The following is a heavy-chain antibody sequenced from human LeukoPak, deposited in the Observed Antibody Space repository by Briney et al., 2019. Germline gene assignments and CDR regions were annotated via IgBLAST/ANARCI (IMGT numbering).Heavy chain of an antibody. V-gene: IGHV3-7*01. Sequence: GGPLRLSCAASGFTFSSYWMIGLPKAPGKGLEWVANKKEYGSQKVYGVPVKRRFTISRDNAKNSLYLQMNSLGAEDMALYYCLRDYQGYWGQGTLVTVSS. J-gene: IGHJ4*02. CDR2: KKEYGSQK. CDR1: GFTFSSYW. CDR3: LRDYQGY. D-gene: IGHD6-13*01.